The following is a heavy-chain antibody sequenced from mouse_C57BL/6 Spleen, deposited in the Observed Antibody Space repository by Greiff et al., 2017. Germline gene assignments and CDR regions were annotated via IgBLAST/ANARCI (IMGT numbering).Heavy chain of an antibody. J-gene: IGHJ3*01. CDR1: GYTFTNYW. V-gene: IGHV1-63*01. CDR2: LYPGGGYT. CDR3: ASEGCAD. Sequence: VQLQQSGAELVRPGTSVKMSCKASGYTFTNYWIGWAKQRPGHGLEWIGDLYPGGGYTNYNEKFKGKATLTADKSSSTADRQFSSLTSEDSALYYCASEGCADGGQGTRGTVSA.